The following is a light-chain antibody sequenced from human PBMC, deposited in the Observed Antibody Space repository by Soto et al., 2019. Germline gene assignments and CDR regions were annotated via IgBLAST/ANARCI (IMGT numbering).Light chain of an antibody. CDR3: MQHTRWPET. CDR2: KVS. J-gene: IGKJ1*01. Sequence: DILMTQSPLSLPVTPGEPASISCRSSQSLVYSDGNTSLNWFQQRPGHSPRRLIYKVSNRDSGVPDRFSGSGSGTDFTLKISRVEAEDVGLYYCMQHTRWPETFGQGTKVDIK. CDR1: QSLVYSDGNTS. V-gene: IGKV2-30*01.